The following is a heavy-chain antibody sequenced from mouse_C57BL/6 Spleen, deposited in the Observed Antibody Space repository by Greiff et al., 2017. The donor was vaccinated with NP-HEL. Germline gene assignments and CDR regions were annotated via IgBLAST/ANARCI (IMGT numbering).Heavy chain of an antibody. D-gene: IGHD2-5*01. CDR2: ISYDGSN. V-gene: IGHV3-6*01. Sequence: DVQLQESGPGLVKPSQSLSLTCSVTGYSITSGYYWNWIRQFPGNKLEWMGYISYDGSNNYNPSLKNRISITRDTSKNQFFLKLNSVTTEDTATYYCARDPGGAYYSNYVYFDYWGQGTTLTVSS. J-gene: IGHJ2*01. CDR3: ARDPGGAYYSNYVYFDY. CDR1: GYSITSGYY.